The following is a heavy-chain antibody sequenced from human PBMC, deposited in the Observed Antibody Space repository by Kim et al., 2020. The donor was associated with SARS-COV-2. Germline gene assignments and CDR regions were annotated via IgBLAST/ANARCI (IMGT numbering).Heavy chain of an antibody. J-gene: IGHJ4*02. CDR1: GFTFTSSA. D-gene: IGHD3-10*01. Sequence: SVKVSCKASGFTFTSSAVQWVRQARGQRLEWIGWIVVGSGNTNYAQKFQERVTITRDMSTSTAYMELSSLRSEDTAVYYCAADTPQLLWFGGSDYWGQGTLVTVSS. CDR2: IVVGSGNT. CDR3: AADTPQLLWFGGSDY. V-gene: IGHV1-58*01.